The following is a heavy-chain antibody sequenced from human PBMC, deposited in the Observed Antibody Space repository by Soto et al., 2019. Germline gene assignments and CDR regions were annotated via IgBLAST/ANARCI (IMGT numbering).Heavy chain of an antibody. V-gene: IGHV1-2*04. CDR2: INPNSGGT. D-gene: IGHD3-22*01. CDR1: GYTFTSYG. CDR3: ARTSSKWLLTEFDY. J-gene: IGHJ4*02. Sequence: ASVKVSCKASGYTFTSYGISWVRQAPGQGLEWMGRINPNSGGTNYAQKFQGWVTMTRDTSISTAYMELSRLRSDDTAVYYCARTSSKWLLTEFDYWGQGTLVTVSS.